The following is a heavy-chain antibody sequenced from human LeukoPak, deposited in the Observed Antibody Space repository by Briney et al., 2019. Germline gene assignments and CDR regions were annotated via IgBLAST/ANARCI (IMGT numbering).Heavy chain of an antibody. CDR1: GFTFSSYS. CDR3: ARDSITIFGVVIG. D-gene: IGHD3-3*01. Sequence: GGSLRLSCAASGFTFSSYSMNWVRQAPGKGLEWVSYISSSSSTIYYADSVKGRFTISRDNAKNSLYLQMNSLRAEDTAVYYCARDSITIFGVVIGWGQGTLVTVSS. J-gene: IGHJ4*02. CDR2: ISSSSSTI. V-gene: IGHV3-48*01.